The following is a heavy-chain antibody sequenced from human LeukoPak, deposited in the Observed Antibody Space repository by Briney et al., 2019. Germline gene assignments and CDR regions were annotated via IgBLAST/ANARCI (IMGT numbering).Heavy chain of an antibody. CDR3: TTEID. CDR2: IKSKTDGETT. J-gene: IGHJ4*02. Sequence: GGPLRFSCAASGSPFINTWMSWTGKAQGKGLEWVGRIKSKTDGETTETAALVKGRFTISSDDSKNTLYLQINSLKTEDTAVYYCTTEIDWGRGTLVTVSS. V-gene: IGHV3-15*01. CDR1: GSPFINTW.